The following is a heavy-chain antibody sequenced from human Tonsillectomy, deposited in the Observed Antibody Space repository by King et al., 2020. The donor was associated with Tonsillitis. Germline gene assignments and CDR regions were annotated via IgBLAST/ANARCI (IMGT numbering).Heavy chain of an antibody. J-gene: IGHJ4*02. CDR1: GFTFSSYS. D-gene: IGHD6-6*01. CDR3: ARWVQYSSSITPGDY. Sequence: VQLGESGGGLVKPGGSLRLSCAASGFTFSSYSMNWVRQAPGKGLEWVSSISSSSSYIYYADSVKGRFTISRDNAKNSLYLQMNSLRAEDTAVYYCARWVQYSSSITPGDYWGQGTLVTVSS. CDR2: ISSSSSYI. V-gene: IGHV3-21*01.